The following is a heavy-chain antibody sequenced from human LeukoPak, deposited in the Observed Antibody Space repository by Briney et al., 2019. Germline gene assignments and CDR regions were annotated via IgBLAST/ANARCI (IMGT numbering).Heavy chain of an antibody. CDR3: ARVRRYYYDSSGYVLENPFDY. CDR1: GGTFSSYA. D-gene: IGHD3-22*01. Sequence: ASVNVSCKASGGTFSSYAISWVRQAPGQGLEWMGGIIPIFGTANYAQKFQGRVTITADESTSTAYMELSSLRSEDTAVYYCARVRRYYYDSSGYVLENPFDYWGQGTLVTASS. V-gene: IGHV1-69*13. J-gene: IGHJ4*02. CDR2: IIPIFGTA.